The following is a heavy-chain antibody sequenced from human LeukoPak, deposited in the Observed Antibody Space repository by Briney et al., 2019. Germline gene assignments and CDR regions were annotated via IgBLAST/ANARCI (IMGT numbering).Heavy chain of an antibody. J-gene: IGHJ5*02. V-gene: IGHV3-9*01. CDR1: GFRFEDYT. Sequence: GRSLRLSCAASGFRFEDYTMHWVRQAPGKALEWVSGISWNSASRGYADSVKGRFTISRDNAKESLYLQMNSLRAEDTAVYYCANGGTYSSGPWGQGTLVTVSS. CDR3: ANGGTYSSGP. D-gene: IGHD3-22*01. CDR2: ISWNSASR.